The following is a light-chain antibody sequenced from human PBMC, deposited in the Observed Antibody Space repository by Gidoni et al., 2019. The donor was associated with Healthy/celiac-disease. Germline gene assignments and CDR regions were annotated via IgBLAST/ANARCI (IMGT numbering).Light chain of an antibody. CDR2: DAS. CDR1: QDISNY. J-gene: IGKJ5*01. CDR3: QQYDNLPT. Sequence: DIQMTQSPSPLSASVGDRVTITCQARQDISNYLNWYQKKPGKAPQLLIYDASNLETGVPSRFSGSGSGTDFTFTSSSLQPEDIATYYCQQYDNLPTFGQGTRLEIK. V-gene: IGKV1-33*01.